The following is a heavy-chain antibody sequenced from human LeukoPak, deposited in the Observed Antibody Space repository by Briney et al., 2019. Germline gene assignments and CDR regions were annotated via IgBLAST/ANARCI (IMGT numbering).Heavy chain of an antibody. V-gene: IGHV3-20*04. CDR1: GFTFDDYG. J-gene: IGHJ6*03. Sequence: PGGSLRLSCAASGFTFDDYGMSWVRQAPGKGLEWVSGINWNGGSTGYADSVKGRFTISRDNSKNTLYLQMNSLRAEDTAVYYCAKGRVVPAAIDYYYYYYMDVWGKGTTVTVSS. CDR2: INWNGGST. D-gene: IGHD2-2*02. CDR3: AKGRVVPAAIDYYYYYYMDV.